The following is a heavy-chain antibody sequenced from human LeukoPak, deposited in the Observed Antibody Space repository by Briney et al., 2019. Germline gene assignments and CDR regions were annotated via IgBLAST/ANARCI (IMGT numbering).Heavy chain of an antibody. CDR3: ARVLSGSSSWYGY. CDR2: MNPNSGNA. V-gene: IGHV1-8*01. Sequence: ASVKVSCKASGYTFTSYDISWVRQATGQGLEWMGWMNPNSGNAGYAQRFQGRVTMTRNNSISTAYMELTSLRSEDTAVYYCARVLSGSSSWYGYWGQGTLVTVSS. J-gene: IGHJ4*02. CDR1: GYTFTSYD. D-gene: IGHD6-13*01.